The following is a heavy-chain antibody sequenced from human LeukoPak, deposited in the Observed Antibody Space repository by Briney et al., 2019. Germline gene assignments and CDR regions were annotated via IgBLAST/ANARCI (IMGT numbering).Heavy chain of an antibody. CDR1: GFTFSSYG. V-gene: IGHV3-7*01. CDR2: INQDGSEK. CDR3: TRDGSGWSDS. J-gene: IGHJ5*01. D-gene: IGHD3-3*01. Sequence: PGGSLRLSCAASGFTFSSYGMHWVRHAPGKGPEWVANINQDGSEKYYVDSVKGRFSISRDNAKNSLYLQMNNLRAEDTAVYFCTRDGSGWSDSWGQGTLVTVSS.